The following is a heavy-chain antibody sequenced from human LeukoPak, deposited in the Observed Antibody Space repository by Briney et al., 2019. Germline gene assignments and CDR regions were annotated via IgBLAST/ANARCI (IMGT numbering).Heavy chain of an antibody. CDR1: GDSVSNGNYY. CDR2: IYYTGKT. J-gene: IGHJ4*02. D-gene: IGHD3-10*01. V-gene: IGHV4-61*03. Sequence: TSQTLSLTCTVSGDSVSNGNYYWSWLRQPPGKALEWIGYIYYTGKTYYNPSLEGRVTILVDTSRNHFSVKLSSVTAADTAVYCCARSQNYYGSGDYWSQGTLVTVSS. CDR3: ARSQNYYGSGDY.